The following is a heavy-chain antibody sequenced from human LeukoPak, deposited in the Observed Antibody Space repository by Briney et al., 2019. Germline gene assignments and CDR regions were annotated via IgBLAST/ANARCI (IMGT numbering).Heavy chain of an antibody. D-gene: IGHD2-2*01. V-gene: IGHV1-46*01. CDR2: INPSGGST. CDR3: PRTNPSTREYYGLDV. Sequence: ASVKVSCKASGYTFTSYYMHWVRQAPGQGLEWMGIINPSGGSTSYAQKFQGRVTMTRDTSTSTVYMELSSLRSEDTTVYYCPRTNPSTREYYGLDVWGQGTTVTVSS. CDR1: GYTFTSYY. J-gene: IGHJ6*02.